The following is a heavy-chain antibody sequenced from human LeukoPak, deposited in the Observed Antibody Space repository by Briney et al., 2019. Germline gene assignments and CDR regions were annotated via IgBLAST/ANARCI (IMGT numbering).Heavy chain of an antibody. D-gene: IGHD3-22*01. J-gene: IGHJ4*02. CDR1: GFTFSSYA. CDR2: ISGSGGST. CDR3: AKGAMIVVPDPYYFDY. Sequence: GGSLRLSCAASGFTFSSYAMSWVRQAPGKGLEWVSAISGSGGSTYYADSVKGRFTISRGNSKNTLYLQMNSLRAEDTAVYYCAKGAMIVVPDPYYFDYWGQGTLVTVSS. V-gene: IGHV3-23*01.